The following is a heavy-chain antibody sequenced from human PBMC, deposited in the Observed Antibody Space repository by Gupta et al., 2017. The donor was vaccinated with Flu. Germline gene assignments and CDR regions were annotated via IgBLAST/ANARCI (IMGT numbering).Heavy chain of an antibody. CDR1: GYIFTSFY. J-gene: IGHJ4*02. V-gene: IGHV1-2*02. CDR2: VNPNSGGT. D-gene: IGHD3-10*01. CDR3: ARGWGSNYVDN. Sequence: QVQLVQSGAEVKKPGASVRVSCKASGYIFTSFYVHWVRQAPGQGLEWMGWVNPNSGGTNYAQTVQGRVTMTSDTSLNTAYREISSLRSADTAVYFCARGWGSNYVDNWGQGALVTVSS.